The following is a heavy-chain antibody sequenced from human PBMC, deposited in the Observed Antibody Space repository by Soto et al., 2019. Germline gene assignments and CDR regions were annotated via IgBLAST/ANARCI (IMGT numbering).Heavy chain of an antibody. Sequence: PGESLKISCKGSGYSFTSYWIGWVRQMPGKGLEWMGIIYPGDSDTRYSPSFQGQVTISAEKSIRTAYLKWSSLKASDTAMYYCGRHGRDFWSGHDFYYYGMDVWGEGTAVTVSS. V-gene: IGHV5-51*01. CDR3: GRHGRDFWSGHDFYYYGMDV. J-gene: IGHJ6*04. CDR2: IYPGDSDT. D-gene: IGHD3-3*01. CDR1: GYSFTSYW.